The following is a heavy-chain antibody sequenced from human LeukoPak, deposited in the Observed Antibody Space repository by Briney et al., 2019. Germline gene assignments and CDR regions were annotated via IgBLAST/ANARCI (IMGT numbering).Heavy chain of an antibody. CDR2: INTDGSST. CDR1: GFTFSSYW. CDR3: ARGTYGLRIDNWFDP. Sequence: PGGSLRLSCAASGFTFSSYWMHWVRQAPGKGLVWVSRINTDGSSTNYADSVKGRFTISRDNAKNTLYLQMNSLRAEDTAVYYCARGTYGLRIDNWFDPWGQGTLVTVSS. J-gene: IGHJ5*02. V-gene: IGHV3-74*01. D-gene: IGHD1-26*01.